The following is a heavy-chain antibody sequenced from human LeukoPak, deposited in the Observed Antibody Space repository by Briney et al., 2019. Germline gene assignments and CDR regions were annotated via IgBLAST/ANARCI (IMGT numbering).Heavy chain of an antibody. Sequence: SETLSLTCNVSGGSISDINYYWAWIRQPPGKGLEWIASVYYSGSTHYNPSLKSRVTISLDTSKNQFSLKLSSVTAADTAVYYCAREYCSSTTCNKAFDIWGQGTVVTVSS. J-gene: IGHJ3*02. CDR1: GGSISDINYY. CDR2: VYYSGST. CDR3: AREYCSSTTCNKAFDI. D-gene: IGHD2-2*01. V-gene: IGHV4-39*07.